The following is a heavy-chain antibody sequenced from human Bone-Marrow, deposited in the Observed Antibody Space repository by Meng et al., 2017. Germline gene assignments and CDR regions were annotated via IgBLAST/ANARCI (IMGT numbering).Heavy chain of an antibody. Sequence: GPLRLSCTVPGCPISSYYWSWFRQPAGKGLEWIGRIYTSGSTNYNPSLKSRVTMSVDTSKNQFYLKLSSVTAADTAVYYCARDGRVVADKYGYYYYGMDVWGQGTTVTVSS. CDR3: ARDGRVVADKYGYYYYGMDV. CDR2: IYTSGST. D-gene: IGHD2-15*01. CDR1: GCPISSYY. V-gene: IGHV4-4*07. J-gene: IGHJ6*02.